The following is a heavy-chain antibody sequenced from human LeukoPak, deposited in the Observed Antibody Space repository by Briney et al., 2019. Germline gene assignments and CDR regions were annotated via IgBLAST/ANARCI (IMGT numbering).Heavy chain of an antibody. J-gene: IGHJ4*02. Sequence: GGSLRLSCAASGFTLSAYWMHWVRQAPGKGLMWVSRIEGDGNRITYADSVKGRFTISRDNAKNTLYLQMNSLRAEDTAVYYCATSAHIEVGTAPPPDYWGQGTLVTVTS. D-gene: IGHD2-21*02. CDR2: IEGDGNRI. CDR3: ATSAHIEVGTAPPPDY. V-gene: IGHV3-74*01. CDR1: GFTLSAYW.